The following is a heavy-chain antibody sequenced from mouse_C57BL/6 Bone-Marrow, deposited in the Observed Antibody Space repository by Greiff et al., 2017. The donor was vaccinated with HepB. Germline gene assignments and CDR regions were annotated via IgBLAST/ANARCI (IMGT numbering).Heavy chain of an antibody. J-gene: IGHJ3*01. Sequence: VQRLESGAELARPGASVKLSCKASGYTFTSYGISWVKQRTGQGLEWIGEIYPRSGNTYYNEKFKGKATLTADKSSSTAYMELRSLTSEDSAVYCCARDTDYYGSFAYWGQGTLVTVSA. CDR1: GYTFTSYG. V-gene: IGHV1-81*01. D-gene: IGHD1-1*01. CDR2: IYPRSGNT. CDR3: ARDTDYYGSFAY.